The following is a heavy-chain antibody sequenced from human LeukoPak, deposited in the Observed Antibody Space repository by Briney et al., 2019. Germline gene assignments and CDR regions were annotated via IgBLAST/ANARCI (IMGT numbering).Heavy chain of an antibody. J-gene: IGHJ4*02. D-gene: IGHD4-17*01. Sequence: GGSLRLSCAASGFTFSSYAMSWVRQAPGKGLEWVSAISGSGGSTYYADSVKGRFTISRDNSKNTLYLQMNSLRAEDTAVYYCARGPYDYGEYIDYWGQGTLVTVSS. CDR1: GFTFSSYA. CDR2: ISGSGGST. CDR3: ARGPYDYGEYIDY. V-gene: IGHV3-23*01.